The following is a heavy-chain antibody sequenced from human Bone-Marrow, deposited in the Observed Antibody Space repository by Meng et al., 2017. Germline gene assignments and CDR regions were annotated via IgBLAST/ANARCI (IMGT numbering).Heavy chain of an antibody. Sequence: GESLKISCVASGLSFTDAWMSWVRQAPGKGLEWGGRIKRNSDGGTIDYAAPVKGRFTISRDDSKNTLYLQMDSLITEDTAVYFCATGAAAADHWGQGTLVTVSS. D-gene: IGHD6-13*01. CDR2: IKRNSDGGTI. CDR1: GLSFTDAW. V-gene: IGHV3-15*01. CDR3: ATGAAAADH. J-gene: IGHJ4*02.